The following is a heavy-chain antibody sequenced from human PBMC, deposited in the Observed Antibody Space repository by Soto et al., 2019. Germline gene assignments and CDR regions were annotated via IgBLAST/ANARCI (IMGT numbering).Heavy chain of an antibody. Sequence: SETLSLTCTVSGGSISSSRCHWGWIRQPPGKGLEWIGSIYYSGSTYYNPSLKSRVTMSVDPSKNQFSLKLTSVTAADTAVYYCARDKITGLFDYWGQGTLVTVS. CDR2: IYYSGST. J-gene: IGHJ4*02. D-gene: IGHD2-8*02. V-gene: IGHV4-39*02. CDR1: GGSISSSRCH. CDR3: ARDKITGLFDY.